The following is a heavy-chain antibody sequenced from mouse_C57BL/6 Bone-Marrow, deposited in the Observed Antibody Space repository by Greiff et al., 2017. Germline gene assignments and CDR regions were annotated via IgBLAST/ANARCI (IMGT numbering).Heavy chain of an antibody. CDR3: ARNYGSSYGFAY. V-gene: IGHV2-2*01. Sequence: VKLMESGPGLVQPSQCLSISCTVSGFSLTSYGVHWVRQSPGKGLEWLGEIWSGGSTDYNAAFISRLSISKDNPKSQVFFKMNSLQADDTSIYSCARNYGSSYGFAYWGQGTLVTVSA. J-gene: IGHJ3*01. CDR2: IWSGGST. D-gene: IGHD1-1*01. CDR1: GFSLTSYG.